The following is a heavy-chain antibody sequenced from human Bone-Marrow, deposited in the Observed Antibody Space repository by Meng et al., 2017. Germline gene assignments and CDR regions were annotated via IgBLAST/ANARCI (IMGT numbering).Heavy chain of an antibody. V-gene: IGHV4-34*01. CDR1: GGSFSGYY. CDR2: INHSGST. D-gene: IGHD4-11*01. CDR3: ERALTPGYYRYNWFDP. Sequence: QVQLQQWGAGLLKPSETLSLTSAVYGGSFSGYYCSWIRKPPGKGLEWIGEINHSGSTNYNQSLKSRVTISVDTSKNQFSLKLRSVTAADMAVYYCERALTPGYYRYNWFDPWGQGTLVTVSS. J-gene: IGHJ5*02.